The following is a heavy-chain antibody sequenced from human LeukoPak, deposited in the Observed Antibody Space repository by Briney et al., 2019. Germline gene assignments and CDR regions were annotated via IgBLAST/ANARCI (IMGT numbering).Heavy chain of an antibody. D-gene: IGHD3-16*01. CDR3: ARDLGDRYFDY. Sequence: SETLSLTCTVSGGSISSYYCSWIRQPPGKRLKWIGYISYSGSTSYNPSLKSRVTISVDTSKNQFFLKLSSVTAADTAVYYCARDLGDRYFDYWGQGTLVTVSS. V-gene: IGHV4-59*01. CDR2: ISYSGST. CDR1: GGSISSYY. J-gene: IGHJ4*02.